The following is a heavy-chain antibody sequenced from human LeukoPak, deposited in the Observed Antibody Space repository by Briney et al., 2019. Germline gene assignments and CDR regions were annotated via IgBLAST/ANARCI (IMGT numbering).Heavy chain of an antibody. V-gene: IGHV3-7*01. CDR2: IKQDGSEK. CDR1: GFTFSSYW. D-gene: IGHD2-21*01. J-gene: IGHJ6*03. CDR3: ARGRTPYCGGDCYSYYYYMDV. Sequence: GGSPRLSCAASGFTFSSYWMSWVRQAPGKGLEWVANIKQDGSEKYYVDSVKGRFTISNDNAKNSLYLQMNSLRAEDTAVDYCARGRTPYCGGDCYSYYYYMDVWGKGTTVTVSS.